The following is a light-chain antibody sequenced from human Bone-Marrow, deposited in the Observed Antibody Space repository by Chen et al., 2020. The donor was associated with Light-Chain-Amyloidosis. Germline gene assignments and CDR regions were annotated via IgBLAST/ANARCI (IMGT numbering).Light chain of an antibody. CDR3: KQYHAYPYT. J-gene: IGKJ2*01. V-gene: IGKV1-5*03. Sequence: DIQMNQSPSTLSASAGDRVAIKCRASQSISRGLARYQQKPGKAPKLLIQKASDLENGVPSRFSGSGSGTEFTLTISSVQPDDFVIYFCKQYHAYPYTFGQGTKL. CDR1: QSISRG. CDR2: KAS.